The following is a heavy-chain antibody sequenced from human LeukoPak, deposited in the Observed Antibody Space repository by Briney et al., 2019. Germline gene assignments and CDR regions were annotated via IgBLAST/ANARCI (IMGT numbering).Heavy chain of an antibody. V-gene: IGHV4-34*01. CDR1: GGSFSGYY. J-gene: IGHJ4*02. Sequence: PSETLSLTCAVYGGSFSGYYWSWIRQPPGKGLERIGEINHSGSTNYNPSLKSRVTISVDTSKNQFSLKLSSVTAADTAVYYCAISPVLRFLEWLPSFDYWGQGTLVTVSS. CDR2: INHSGST. CDR3: AISPVLRFLEWLPSFDY. D-gene: IGHD3-3*01.